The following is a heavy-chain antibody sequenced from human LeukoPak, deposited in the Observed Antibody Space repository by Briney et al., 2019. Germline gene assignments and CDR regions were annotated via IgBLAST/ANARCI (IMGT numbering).Heavy chain of an antibody. CDR3: AKEGPYGDHRFDP. V-gene: IGHV3-48*04. J-gene: IGHJ5*02. Sequence: GGSLRLSCAASGFTFSSYAMSWVRQAPGKGLEWVSYISNSGSTIYYAESVKGRFTISRDNAKNSLYLQMNSLRAEDTAVYYCAKEGPYGDHRFDPWGQGTLVTVSS. CDR1: GFTFSSYA. D-gene: IGHD4-17*01. CDR2: ISNSGSTI.